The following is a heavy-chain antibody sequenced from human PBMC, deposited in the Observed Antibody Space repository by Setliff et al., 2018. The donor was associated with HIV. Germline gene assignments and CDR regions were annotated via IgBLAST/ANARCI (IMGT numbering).Heavy chain of an antibody. Sequence: PSETLSLTCAVYGASISSGSYYWSWIRQPAGKGLEWIGRIYTSGSTNYNPSLKSRVTISVDTSKNQFSLKLSSVTAADTAVYYCARTTIVAVPAANYYFDFWGQGDLVTVSS. J-gene: IGHJ4*02. D-gene: IGHD2-2*01. CDR1: GASISSGSYY. V-gene: IGHV4-61*02. CDR3: ARTTIVAVPAANYYFDF. CDR2: IYTSGST.